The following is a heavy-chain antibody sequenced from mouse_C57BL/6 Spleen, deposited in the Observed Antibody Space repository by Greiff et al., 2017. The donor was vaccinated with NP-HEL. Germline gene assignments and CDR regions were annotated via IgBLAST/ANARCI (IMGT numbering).Heavy chain of an antibody. CDR1: GYTFTSYW. D-gene: IGHD1-1*01. V-gene: IGHV1-64*01. CDR3: ARSYYGSSYYAMDY. Sequence: QVQLQQPGAELVKPGASVKLSCKASGYTFTSYWMHWVKQRPGQGLEWIGMIHPNSGSTNYNEKFKSKATLTVDKSSSTAYMQLISLTSEDSAVYYWARSYYGSSYYAMDYWGQGTSVTVSS. J-gene: IGHJ4*01. CDR2: IHPNSGST.